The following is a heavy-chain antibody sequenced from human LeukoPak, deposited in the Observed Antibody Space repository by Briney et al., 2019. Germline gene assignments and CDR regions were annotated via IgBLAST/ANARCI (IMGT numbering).Heavy chain of an antibody. V-gene: IGHV4-61*02. Sequence: PSETLSLTCTVSGGSISSSSYYWGWIRQPPGKGLEWIGRIYTSGSTNYNPSLKSRVTISVDTSKNQFSLKLSSVTAADTAVYYCASGRWNYVFDPWGQGTLVTVSS. CDR2: IYTSGST. D-gene: IGHD1-7*01. CDR1: GGSISSSSYY. J-gene: IGHJ5*02. CDR3: ASGRWNYVFDP.